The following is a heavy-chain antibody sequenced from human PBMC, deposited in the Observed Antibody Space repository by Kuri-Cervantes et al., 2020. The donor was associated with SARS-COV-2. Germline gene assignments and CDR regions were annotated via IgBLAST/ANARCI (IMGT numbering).Heavy chain of an antibody. D-gene: IGHD2-2*01. V-gene: IGHV1-69*10. CDR1: GGTFSSYA. J-gene: IGHJ4*02. CDR3: ARYCSSTSCYAPKTFDY. Sequence: SVKVSCKASGGTFSSYAISWVRQAPGQGLEWMGGIIPILGIANYAQKFQGRVTITADKSTSTSYMELSSLRSEDTAVYYCARYCSSTSCYAPKTFDYWGQGTLVTVSS. CDR2: IIPILGIA.